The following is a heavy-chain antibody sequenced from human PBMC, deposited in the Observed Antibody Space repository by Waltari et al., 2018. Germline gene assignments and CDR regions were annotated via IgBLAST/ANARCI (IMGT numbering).Heavy chain of an antibody. D-gene: IGHD2-15*01. V-gene: IGHV4-30-4*08. J-gene: IGHJ3*02. CDR1: GGSLSSGDYY. CDR2: IYYSGST. CDR3: ASDCSGGSCPLDAFDI. Sequence: QVQLQESGPGLVKPSQTLSLTCTVSGGSLSSGDYYWSWIRQPPGKGLEWIGYIYYSGSTYYNPSLKSRVTISVDTSKNQFSLKLSSVTAADTAVYYCASDCSGGSCPLDAFDIWGQGTMVTVSS.